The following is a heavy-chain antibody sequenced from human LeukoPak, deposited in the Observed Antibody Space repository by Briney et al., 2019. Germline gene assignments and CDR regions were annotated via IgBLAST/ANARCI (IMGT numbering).Heavy chain of an antibody. CDR1: GGSISSYY. V-gene: IGHV4-59*08. Sequence: SETLSLTCTVSGGSISSYYWSWIRQPPGKGLEWIGYIYYSGSTNYNPSLKSRVTISVDTSKNQFSLKLSSVTAADTAVYYCARRPSGSHYGWYFDLWGRGTLVTVSS. D-gene: IGHD1-26*01. CDR3: ARRPSGSHYGWYFDL. CDR2: IYYSGST. J-gene: IGHJ2*01.